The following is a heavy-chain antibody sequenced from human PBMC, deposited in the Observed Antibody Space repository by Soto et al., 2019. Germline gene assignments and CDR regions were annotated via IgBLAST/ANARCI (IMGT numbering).Heavy chain of an antibody. D-gene: IGHD3-22*01. Sequence: SVKVSCKASGFTFSSSAVQWVRQARGQRLEWIGWIVVGSSNKNYAQKFQERVTITRDMSTSTAYMELRSLRSEDTAVYYCAADPGYYYDSSGYYSPLHWGQGALVTVSS. CDR2: IVVGSSNK. CDR1: GFTFSSSA. J-gene: IGHJ4*02. CDR3: AADPGYYYDSSGYYSPLH. V-gene: IGHV1-58*01.